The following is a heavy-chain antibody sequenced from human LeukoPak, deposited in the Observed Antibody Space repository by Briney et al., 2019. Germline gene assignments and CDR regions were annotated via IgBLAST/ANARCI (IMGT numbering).Heavy chain of an antibody. CDR1: GGSISSSSDY. D-gene: IGHD1-26*01. CDR3: ARHIYSGSYSRWFDP. Sequence: SETLSLTCTVSGGSISSSSDYWAWIRQPPGKGLEWIGSIYYSGSTYYNSSLKSRVTVSVDTSKNQSSLKLSSVTAADTAVYYCARHIYSGSYSRWFDPWGQGTLVTVSS. J-gene: IGHJ5*02. CDR2: IYYSGST. V-gene: IGHV4-39*01.